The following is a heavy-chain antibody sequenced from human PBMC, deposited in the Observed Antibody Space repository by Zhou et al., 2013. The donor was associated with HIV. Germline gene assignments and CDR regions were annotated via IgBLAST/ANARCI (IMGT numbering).Heavy chain of an antibody. CDR3: ARERLVVIAAKWETASTSYGMDV. J-gene: IGHJ6*02. V-gene: IGHV1-69*14. CDR1: GGTFSSSA. CDR2: IIPVFGTV. Sequence: QVQLVQSGAEVKKPGSSVKVSCKASGGTFSSSAISWVRQAPGQGLEWMGRIIPVFGTVSYAQKFQGRVTITADRSTSTAYMEVSSLRSEDTAIYYCARERLVVIAAKWETASTSYGMDVVGPRDDGHRLL. D-gene: IGHD2-15*01.